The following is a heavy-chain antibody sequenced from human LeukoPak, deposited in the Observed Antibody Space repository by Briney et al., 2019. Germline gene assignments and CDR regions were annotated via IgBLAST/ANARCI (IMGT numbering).Heavy chain of an antibody. J-gene: IGHJ4*02. V-gene: IGHV4-59*08. Sequence: PSETLSLTCTVSGGSISSYYWSWIRQPPGKGLEGIGYIYYSGSTNYNPSLKSRVTISVDTSKNQFSLKLSSVTAADTAVYYCARHSVSWYNFYLFDYWGQGTLVTVSS. CDR1: GGSISSYY. CDR3: ARHSVSWYNFYLFDY. CDR2: IYYSGST. D-gene: IGHD6-13*01.